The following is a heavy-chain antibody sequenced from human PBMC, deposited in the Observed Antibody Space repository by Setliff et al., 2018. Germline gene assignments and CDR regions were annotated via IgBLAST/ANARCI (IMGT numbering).Heavy chain of an antibody. Sequence: GASVKVSCKASGYSLTRYYMHWVRQAPGQGLEWMGIINPGGGSASYAEKFQGRVTMTRDTSTSTFYMEVNILRSDDTAVYYCARGGMAAANRKGVFEYWGQGTLGTVS. V-gene: IGHV1-46*01. D-gene: IGHD6-13*01. CDR1: GYSLTRYY. J-gene: IGHJ4*02. CDR3: ARGGMAAANRKGVFEY. CDR2: INPGGGSA.